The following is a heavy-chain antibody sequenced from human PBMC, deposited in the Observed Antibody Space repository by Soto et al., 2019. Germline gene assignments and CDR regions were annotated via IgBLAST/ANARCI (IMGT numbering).Heavy chain of an antibody. CDR2: IFPGDSDT. CDR1: GYSVNSYC. CDR3: ARSRRGAYSSGWYSLSGYYNYGIDV. Sequence: SLKRSSNGSGYSVNSYCSLWMSQMTGKGLEWMGIIFPGDSDTKYSPSLQGQVTISADTSISTAYLQWTSLKASDTAMYYCARSRRGAYSSGWYSLSGYYNYGIDVWGQGTTVTVSS. D-gene: IGHD6-19*01. V-gene: IGHV5-51*01. J-gene: IGHJ6*02.